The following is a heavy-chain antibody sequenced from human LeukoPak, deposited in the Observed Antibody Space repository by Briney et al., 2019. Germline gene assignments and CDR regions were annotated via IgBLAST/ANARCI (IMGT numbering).Heavy chain of an antibody. CDR2: INQDGSEE. CDR3: ARGDAFSGDH. Sequence: GGSLRLSCVASGFTFSNYWISCVRQAPGRGLEWVANINQDGSEEYYVDSVKGRFTISRDNTKNSLFVQMNSLRADDTAVYYCARGDAFSGDHWGQGTLVTVSS. D-gene: IGHD2-2*01. J-gene: IGHJ4*02. CDR1: GFTFSNYW. V-gene: IGHV3-7*04.